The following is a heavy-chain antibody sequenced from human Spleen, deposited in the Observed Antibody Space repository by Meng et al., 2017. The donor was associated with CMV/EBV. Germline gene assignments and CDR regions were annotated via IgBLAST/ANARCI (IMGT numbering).Heavy chain of an antibody. CDR2: IYPGDGEA. Sequence: GESLKISCKGSGYSFSNFWLAWVRPAPGKGLEWMGIIYPGDGEARYSPSFQGQVTISGDKSISTAYLQWSSLKAADSAMYYCGRLGLGHCRTGSCYAHFYYYGMDVWGQGTTVTVSS. J-gene: IGHJ6*02. CDR3: GRLGLGHCRTGSCYAHFYYYGMDV. CDR1: GYSFSNFW. D-gene: IGHD2-15*01. V-gene: IGHV5-51*01.